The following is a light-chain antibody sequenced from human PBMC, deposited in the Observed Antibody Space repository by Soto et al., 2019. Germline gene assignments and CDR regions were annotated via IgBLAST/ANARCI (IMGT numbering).Light chain of an antibody. CDR3: QQTYITPRT. CDR1: QTITSY. J-gene: IGKJ1*01. Sequence: DILMTQSPSSLSASVGERITITCRASQTITSYLNWYQQKSGRAPKLLVYAASSLQSGVPSRFSAGGSATDFTLTVSSLQPEDSATYYCQQTYITPRTFGQGTKVEIK. V-gene: IGKV1-39*01. CDR2: AAS.